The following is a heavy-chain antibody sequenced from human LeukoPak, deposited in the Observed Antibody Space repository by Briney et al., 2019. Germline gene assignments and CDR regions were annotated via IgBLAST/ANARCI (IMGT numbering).Heavy chain of an antibody. V-gene: IGHV4-59*01. CDR1: GGSISNYY. CDR2: ISYSGSA. CDR3: ARDLSSPA. Sequence: SETLSLTCTVSGGSISNYYWSWIRQPPGKGLEWIGYISYSGSANYNPSLKGRVSISINTSKNQFSLKLSSVTAADTAVYYCARDLSSPAWGQGTLVTVSS. J-gene: IGHJ5*02. D-gene: IGHD3-16*02.